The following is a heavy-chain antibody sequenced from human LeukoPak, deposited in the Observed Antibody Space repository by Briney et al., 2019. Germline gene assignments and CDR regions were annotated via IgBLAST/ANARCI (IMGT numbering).Heavy chain of an antibody. V-gene: IGHV4-59*01. J-gene: IGHJ4*02. CDR1: GGSIGTYY. Sequence: PSETLSLTCTVSGGSIGTYYWTWIRQPPGKGLEWIGYIDYSETTRYNPSLKSRVTISLDTSRKQFSLKLSSVAAADTAVYYCARKVYNGYAPFDYWGQGTLVTVSS. CDR2: IDYSETT. CDR3: ARKVYNGYAPFDY. D-gene: IGHD5-12*01.